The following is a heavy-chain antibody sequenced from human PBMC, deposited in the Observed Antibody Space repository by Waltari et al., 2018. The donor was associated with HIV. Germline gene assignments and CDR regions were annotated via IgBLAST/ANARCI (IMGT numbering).Heavy chain of an antibody. CDR1: GYSLSRGYN. Sequence: QVQLQESGPGLVKPSETLSLICAVSGYSLSRGYNWGWIRPPPGGGLEWIGSTSYSEGTYYNPSLRSRVTISLDTSKNQFSLNLNSVTAADTAVYFCARRRAQGDFDYWGQGTLVTVSS. V-gene: IGHV4-38-2*01. D-gene: IGHD1-26*01. J-gene: IGHJ4*02. CDR2: TSYSEGT. CDR3: ARRRAQGDFDY.